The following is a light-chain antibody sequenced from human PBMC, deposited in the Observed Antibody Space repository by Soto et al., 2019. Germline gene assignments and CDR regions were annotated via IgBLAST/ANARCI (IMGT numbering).Light chain of an antibody. V-gene: IGKV3-11*01. J-gene: IGKJ5*01. Sequence: EIVLTQSPATLSLSPGERATLSCRASQSVSSYLAWYQQKPGQAPRLLIYDASNRATGIPARFSGSGSGTDFTLTISSLVPEDFAVYYCQQRSNWPPSITFGQGTRLEIK. CDR1: QSVSSY. CDR2: DAS. CDR3: QQRSNWPPSIT.